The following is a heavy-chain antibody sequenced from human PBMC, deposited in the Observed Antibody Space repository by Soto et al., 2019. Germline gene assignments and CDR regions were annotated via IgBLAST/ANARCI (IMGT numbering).Heavy chain of an antibody. Sequence: ASETLSLTCTVSGGSISSCSCRWILIRQPPGKGLEWIGYIYYSGSTYYNPSLKSRVTISVDTSKNQFSLKLSSVTAADTAVYYCARARGARYFDYWGQGTLVTVSS. CDR1: GGSISSCSCR. V-gene: IGHV4-30-4*08. CDR3: ARARGARYFDY. D-gene: IGHD2-15*01. J-gene: IGHJ4*02. CDR2: IYYSGST.